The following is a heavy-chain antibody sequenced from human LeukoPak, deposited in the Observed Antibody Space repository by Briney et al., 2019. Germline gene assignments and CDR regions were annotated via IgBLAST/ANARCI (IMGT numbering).Heavy chain of an antibody. J-gene: IGHJ4*02. CDR3: AKDLRAAHRELQVDY. CDR1: GFTFDDYA. Sequence: GRSLRLSCAASGFTFDDYAMHWGRQAPGKGLEWVSGISWNSGSIGYADSVKGRFTISRDNAKNSLYLQMNSLRAEDTALYYCAKDLRAAHRELQVDYWGQGTLVTVSS. CDR2: ISWNSGSI. V-gene: IGHV3-9*01. D-gene: IGHD1-26*01.